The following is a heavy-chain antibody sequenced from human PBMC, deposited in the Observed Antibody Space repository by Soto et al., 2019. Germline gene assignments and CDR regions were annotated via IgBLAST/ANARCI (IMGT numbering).Heavy chain of an antibody. CDR1: GGTFSSQA. V-gene: IGHV1-69*01. CDR3: ARVGQPVYYYYGMDV. D-gene: IGHD5-18*01. CDR2: IIPIFGTP. Sequence: QVQLVQSGAEVRAPGSSVKVSCKASGGTFSSQAISWVRQAPGRGLEWVGGIIPIFGTPNYAQRFQDRVTITADESTSTVYLELISLRSDDTAVFYCARVGQPVYYYYGMDVWGQGTTVTVSS. J-gene: IGHJ6*02.